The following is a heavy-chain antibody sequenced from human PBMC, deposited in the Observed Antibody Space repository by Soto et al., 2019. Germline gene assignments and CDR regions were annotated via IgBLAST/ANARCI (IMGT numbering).Heavy chain of an antibody. Sequence: GASAKVSCKASGYTFTSYGISWVRQAPGQGLEWMGWISAYNGNTNYAQKLQGRVTMTTDTSTSTAYMELRSLRSDDTAVYYCAREDRELLWFGELSKNFGETYYYYYYMDVWGKGTTVTVSS. D-gene: IGHD3-10*01. V-gene: IGHV1-18*01. CDR2: ISAYNGNT. CDR3: AREDRELLWFGELSKNFGETYYYYYYMDV. CDR1: GYTFTSYG. J-gene: IGHJ6*03.